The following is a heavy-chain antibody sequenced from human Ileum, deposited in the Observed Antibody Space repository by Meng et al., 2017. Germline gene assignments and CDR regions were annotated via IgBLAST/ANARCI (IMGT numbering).Heavy chain of an antibody. CDR3: VRNEGYSLGD. J-gene: IGHJ4*02. D-gene: IGHD2-21*01. CDR2: ISQESGRT. V-gene: IGHV4-4*02. CDR1: GDSISSRDW. Sequence: QVELQESCPGLVKPSGTLSLTCAVSGDSISSRDWWSWVRQPPGKGLEWIGEISQESGRTNYNPSLKSRVTISLDKSKNQFSLNLNSVTAADTAVYYCVRNEGYSLGDWGQGTLVTVSS.